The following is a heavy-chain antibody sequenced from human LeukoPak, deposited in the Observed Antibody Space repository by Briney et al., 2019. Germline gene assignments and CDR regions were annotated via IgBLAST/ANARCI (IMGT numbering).Heavy chain of an antibody. V-gene: IGHV3-11*04. J-gene: IGHJ4*02. CDR1: GFTFSDYY. CDR2: ISSSGSTI. CDR3: ARITIFGVVIIPLDY. D-gene: IGHD3-3*01. Sequence: GGSLRLSCAASGFTFSDYYMSWIRQAPGKGLEWVSYISSSGSTIYYADSVKGRFTISRDNAKNSLYLQMYSLRAEDTAVYYCARITIFGVVIIPLDYWGQGTLVTVSS.